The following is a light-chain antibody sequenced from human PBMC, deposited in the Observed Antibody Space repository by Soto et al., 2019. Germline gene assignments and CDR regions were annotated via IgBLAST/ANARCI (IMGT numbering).Light chain of an antibody. CDR2: GNS. CDR1: SSNIRAGYD. V-gene: IGLV1-40*01. CDR3: QSYDSSLSALYV. Sequence: QSVLTQPPSVSGAPGQRVTISFTGSSSNIRAGYDVHWYQQLPGTAPKLLIYGNSNRPSGVPDRFSGSKSGTSASLAITGLQAEDEADYYCQSYDSSLSALYVFGTGTKVTVL. J-gene: IGLJ1*01.